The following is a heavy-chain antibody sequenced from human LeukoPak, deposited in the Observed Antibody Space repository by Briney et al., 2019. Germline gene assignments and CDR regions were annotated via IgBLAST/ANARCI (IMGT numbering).Heavy chain of an antibody. Sequence: GASVKVSCKASGYTFTDYYMHWVRQAPGQGLEWMGWINPNSGGTNYAQKFQGRVTMTRDTSISTANMELSRLTSDDTAVYYCAREGGYGDYYYYMDAWGKGTTVTVSS. V-gene: IGHV1-2*02. CDR1: GYTFTDYY. CDR2: INPNSGGT. D-gene: IGHD5-18*01. J-gene: IGHJ6*03. CDR3: AREGGYGDYYYYMDA.